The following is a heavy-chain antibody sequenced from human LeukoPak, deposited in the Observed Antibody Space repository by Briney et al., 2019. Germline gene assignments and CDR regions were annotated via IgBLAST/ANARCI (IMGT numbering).Heavy chain of an antibody. CDR2: ISSSSSYI. V-gene: IGHV3-21*01. CDR3: AREDSSGWYSMDY. D-gene: IGHD6-19*01. J-gene: IGHJ4*02. Sequence: GGSLRLCCAASGFTFSSYSMNWVRQAPGKGLEWVSSISSSSSYIYYADSVKGRFTISRDNAKNSLYLQMNSLRVEDTAVYYCAREDSSGWYSMDYWGQGTLVTVSS. CDR1: GFTFSSYS.